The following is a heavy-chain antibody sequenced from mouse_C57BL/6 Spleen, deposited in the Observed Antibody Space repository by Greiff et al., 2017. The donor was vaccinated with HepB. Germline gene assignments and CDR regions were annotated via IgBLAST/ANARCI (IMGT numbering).Heavy chain of an antibody. D-gene: IGHD2-5*01. Sequence: EVQLVESGPELVKPGASVKISCKASGYSFTDYNMNWVKQSNGKSLEWIGVINPNYGTTSYNQKFKGKATLTVDQSSSTAYMQLNSLTSEDSAVYYCARSLYSNYEGFAYWGQGTLVTVSA. CDR3: ARSLYSNYEGFAY. CDR2: INPNYGTT. J-gene: IGHJ3*01. CDR1: GYSFTDYN. V-gene: IGHV1-39*01.